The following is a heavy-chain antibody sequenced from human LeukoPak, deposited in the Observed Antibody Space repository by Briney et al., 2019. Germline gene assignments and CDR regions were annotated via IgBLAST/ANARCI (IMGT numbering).Heavy chain of an antibody. CDR3: AREINYGKPGLDY. CDR2: IIPIFGTA. J-gene: IGHJ4*02. D-gene: IGHD3-10*01. Sequence: SVKVSCKASGGTFSSYAISWVRQAPGQGLEWMGGIIPIFGTANYAQKFQGRVTITADESTSAAYMELSSLRFEDTAVYYCAREINYGKPGLDYWGQGTLVTVSS. V-gene: IGHV1-69*13. CDR1: GGTFSSYA.